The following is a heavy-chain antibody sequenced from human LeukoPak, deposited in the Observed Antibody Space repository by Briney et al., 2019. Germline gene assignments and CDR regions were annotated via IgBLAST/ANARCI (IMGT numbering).Heavy chain of an antibody. J-gene: IGHJ4*02. CDR1: RFTFTSYG. V-gene: IGHV3-30*18. CDR2: VSYDGTSI. Sequence: GGSLRLSCAAHRFTFTSYGMHWARQAPGKGLEWVAVVSYDGTSIYYADSVKGRFTISRDNSKNTLYLQMNSLIREVTTVYYSAKAHLPTHELGNFYFDYWGQGILVTVSS. D-gene: IGHD4-23*01. CDR3: AKAHLPTHELGNFYFDY.